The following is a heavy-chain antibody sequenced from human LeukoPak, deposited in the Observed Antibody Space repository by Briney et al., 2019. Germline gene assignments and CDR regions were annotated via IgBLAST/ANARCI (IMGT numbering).Heavy chain of an antibody. CDR1: GGSISSYY. CDR3: ARGRYYYGSGSYPFDY. J-gene: IGHJ4*02. Sequence: PSETLSLTCTVSGGSISSYYGSWIRQPAGKGLEWIGRIYTSGSTNYNPSLKSRVTMSVDTSKNQFSLKLSSVTAADTAVYYCARGRYYYGSGSYPFDYWGQGTLVTVSS. D-gene: IGHD3-10*01. CDR2: IYTSGST. V-gene: IGHV4-4*07.